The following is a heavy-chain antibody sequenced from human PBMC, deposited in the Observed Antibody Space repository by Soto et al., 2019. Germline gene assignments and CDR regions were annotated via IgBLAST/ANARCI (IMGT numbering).Heavy chain of an antibody. CDR2: LNSDGSST. J-gene: IGHJ4*02. V-gene: IGHV3-74*01. CDR3: ASSARGIYGDYN. Sequence: EVQLVESGGGLVQPGGSLRLSCEASGFTFSRYCIHWVRQVPGKWLAWVSRLNSDGSSTNYSDSVKGRFTSSRDNAKNTVYLQMNSLRAEDTAVYYCASSARGIYGDYNWGQGTLVTVSS. D-gene: IGHD4-17*01. CDR1: GFTFSRYC.